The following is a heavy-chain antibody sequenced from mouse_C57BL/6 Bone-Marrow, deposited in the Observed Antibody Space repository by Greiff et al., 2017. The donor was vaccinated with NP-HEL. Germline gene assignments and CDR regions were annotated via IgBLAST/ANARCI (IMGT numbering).Heavy chain of an antibody. CDR2: ISYDGSN. J-gene: IGHJ4*01. Sequence: EVKLQESGPGLVKPSQSLSLTCSVTGYSITSGYYWNWIRQFPGNKLEWMGYISYDGSNNYNPSLKNRISITRDTSKNQFFLKLNSVTTEDTATYYCARGGGWLLRGAMDYWGQGTSVTVSS. D-gene: IGHD2-3*01. V-gene: IGHV3-6*01. CDR3: ARGGGWLLRGAMDY. CDR1: GYSITSGYY.